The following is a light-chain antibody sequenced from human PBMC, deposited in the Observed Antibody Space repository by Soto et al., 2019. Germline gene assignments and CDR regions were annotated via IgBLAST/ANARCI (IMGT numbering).Light chain of an antibody. CDR3: QQYGGSWT. CDR2: VTS. CDR1: QSVSSSY. J-gene: IGKJ1*01. V-gene: IGKV3-20*01. Sequence: EIVLTQSPGTLSLSPGERATLSCRASQSVSSSYLAWYQQKPGQAPRLLIYVTSSRATGIPDRFSGSGSGTDFTLTIIRLEPEDFAVYYWQQYGGSWTFGQGTKVEIK.